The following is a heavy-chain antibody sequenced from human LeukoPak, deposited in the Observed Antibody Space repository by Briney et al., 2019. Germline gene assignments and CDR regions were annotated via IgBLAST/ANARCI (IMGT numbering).Heavy chain of an antibody. Sequence: PSETLSLTCTVSGGSISSYYWSWIRQPAGKGLEWIGRIYTSGSTNYNPSLKSRVTMSVDTSKNQFSLKLSSVTAADTAMYYCAREDSSGYYSYFDYWGQGTLVTVSS. D-gene: IGHD3-22*01. J-gene: IGHJ4*02. V-gene: IGHV4-4*07. CDR1: GGSISSYY. CDR2: IYTSGST. CDR3: AREDSSGYYSYFDY.